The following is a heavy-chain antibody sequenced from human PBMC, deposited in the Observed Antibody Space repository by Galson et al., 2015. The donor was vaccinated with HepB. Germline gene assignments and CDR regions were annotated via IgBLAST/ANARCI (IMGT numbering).Heavy chain of an antibody. Sequence: SLRLSCAASGFTFSSYGMHWVRQAPGKGLEWVAVISYDGSNKYYADSVKGRFTISRDNSKNTLYLQMNSLRAEDTAVYYCAKDGGYSSSSDDYYGMDVWGQGTTVTVSS. J-gene: IGHJ6*02. CDR3: AKDGGYSSSSDDYYGMDV. V-gene: IGHV3-30*18. D-gene: IGHD6-13*01. CDR2: ISYDGSNK. CDR1: GFTFSSYG.